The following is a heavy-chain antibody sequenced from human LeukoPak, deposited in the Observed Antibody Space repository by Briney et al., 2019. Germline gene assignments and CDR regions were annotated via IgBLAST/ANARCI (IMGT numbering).Heavy chain of an antibody. CDR1: GYTFTSYA. D-gene: IGHD3-10*01. J-gene: IGHJ5*02. Sequence: GASVKVSCKASGYTFTSYAITWVRQAPGQGLEWMGWISAYNGNTNYAQKIQGRVTMTTDTSTSTAYMELRSLRSDDTAVYYCARDQKERSGTYYSGWFDPWGQGTLVTVSS. V-gene: IGHV1-18*01. CDR3: ARDQKERSGTYYSGWFDP. CDR2: ISAYNGNT.